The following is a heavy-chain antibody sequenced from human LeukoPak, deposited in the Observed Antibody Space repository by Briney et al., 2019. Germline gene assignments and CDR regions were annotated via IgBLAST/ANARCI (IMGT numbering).Heavy chain of an antibody. J-gene: IGHJ5*02. V-gene: IGHV1-18*01. CDR1: GYTFTSYG. CDR2: ISAYNGNT. D-gene: IGHD6-13*01. CDR3: ARGRAAAAPGDWFDP. Sequence: ASVKVSYKASGYTFTSYGISWVRQAPGQGREWMGWISAYNGNTNYAQKLQGRVTMTTDTSTSTAYMELRSLRSDDTAVYYCARGRAAAAPGDWFDPWGQGTLVTVSS.